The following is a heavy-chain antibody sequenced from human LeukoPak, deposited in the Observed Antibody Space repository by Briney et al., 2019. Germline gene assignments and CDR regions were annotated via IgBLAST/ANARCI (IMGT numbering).Heavy chain of an antibody. CDR2: TFYSGST. V-gene: IGHV4-39*07. CDR1: GDSISSSSYY. CDR3: ARDRVITMVRGVIVSDFDY. D-gene: IGHD3-10*01. J-gene: IGHJ4*02. Sequence: SETLSLTCTVSGDSISSSSYYWEWIRQPPGKGLEWIGSTFYSGSTYYNPSLKSRVTISVDTSKNQFSLKLSSVTAADTAVYYCARDRVITMVRGVIVSDFDYWGQGTLVTVSS.